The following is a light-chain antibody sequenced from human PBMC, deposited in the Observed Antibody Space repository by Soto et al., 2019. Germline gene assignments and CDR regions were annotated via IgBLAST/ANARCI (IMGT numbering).Light chain of an antibody. CDR1: QSVSSH. V-gene: IGKV1-39*01. J-gene: IGKJ2*01. CDR3: QQHHATPYT. CDR2: AAA. Sequence: DIQMTQSPSSLSASLGDRVTITCRASQSVSSHLNWYQQKPGKAPKVLIYAAASLQSGVPSRFSGSGSGTDFTLTISSLQPEDFATYYCQQHHATPYTFGQGTKLEIK.